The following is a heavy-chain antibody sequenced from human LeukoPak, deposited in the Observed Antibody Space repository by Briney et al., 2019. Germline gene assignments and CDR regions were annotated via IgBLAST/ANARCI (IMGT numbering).Heavy chain of an antibody. D-gene: IGHD3-9*01. Sequence: GGSLRLSCAASGFTFSSYEMNWVRQAPGKGLEWVSYTSSSGSTIYYADSVKGRFTISRDNAKNSLYLQMNSLRAEDTAVYYCAREIYDILTGYYKSEINWFDPWGQGTLVTVSS. CDR3: AREIYDILTGYYKSEINWFDP. CDR1: GFTFSSYE. V-gene: IGHV3-48*03. CDR2: TSSSGSTI. J-gene: IGHJ5*02.